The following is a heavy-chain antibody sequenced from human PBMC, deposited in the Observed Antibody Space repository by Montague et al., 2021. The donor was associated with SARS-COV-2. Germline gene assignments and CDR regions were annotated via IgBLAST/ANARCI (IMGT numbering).Heavy chain of an antibody. CDR3: ASTGGWSGGY. Sequence: SETLSLTCTVYGGSFSGYYWCWIRHPPGNGLEWIGEINHSGSTNYNPSLKSRVTISVDTSKNQLSLWLSSVTAADTAVYYCASTGGWSGGYWGQGTLATVSS. CDR2: INHSGST. CDR1: GGSFSGYY. D-gene: IGHD2-8*02. V-gene: IGHV4-34*01. J-gene: IGHJ4*02.